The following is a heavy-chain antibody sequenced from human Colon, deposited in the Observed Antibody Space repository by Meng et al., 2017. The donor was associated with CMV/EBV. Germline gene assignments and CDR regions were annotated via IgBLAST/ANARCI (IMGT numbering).Heavy chain of an antibody. D-gene: IGHD3-10*01. J-gene: IGHJ5*02. CDR1: GGYLNDFY. Sequence: QVHLQESGPGLVKPSETLSLTCTVSGGYLNDFYWNWIRQPVGKGLEWIGRIFPTGSAYYNSSLNSRVTMSVDTSKNQFSLKLTSVTAADTAVYYCARDSDGSGTFSYWFDPWGQGTLVTGSS. CDR2: IFPTGSA. V-gene: IGHV4-4*07. CDR3: ARDSDGSGTFSYWFDP.